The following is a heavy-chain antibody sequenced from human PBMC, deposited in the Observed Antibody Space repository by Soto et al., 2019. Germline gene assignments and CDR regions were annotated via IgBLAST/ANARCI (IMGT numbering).Heavy chain of an antibody. J-gene: IGHJ4*02. Sequence: GGSLRLSCAASGFTVSSNYMSWVRQAPGKGLEWVSVIYSGGSTYYADSVKGRFTISRNNSKNTLYLQMNSLRAEDTAVYYCARGAAGTLDLLRYWGQGTLVAVSS. CDR2: IYSGGST. CDR3: ARGAAGTLDLLRY. V-gene: IGHV3-53*04. D-gene: IGHD6-13*01. CDR1: GFTVSSNY.